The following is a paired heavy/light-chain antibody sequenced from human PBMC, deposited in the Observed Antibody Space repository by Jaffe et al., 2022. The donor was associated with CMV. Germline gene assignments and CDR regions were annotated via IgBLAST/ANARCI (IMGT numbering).Heavy chain of an antibody. Sequence: QVQLVESGGGLVKPGGSLRLSCTASGFTFSDYYMTWIRQPPGKGLEWVSYISTSGGTKYYADSVRGRFTISRDNAKNSLYLQMSALRAEDTAVYYCARDTSYLNPLEYWGQGTLVTVSS. CDR2: ISTSGGTK. CDR3: ARDTSYLNPLEY. D-gene: IGHD1-26*01. V-gene: IGHV3-11*01. J-gene: IGHJ4*02. CDR1: GFTFSDYY.
Light chain of an antibody. Sequence: QSALTQPASVSGSPGQSITISCTGTRSDVGGYSYVSWFQQHPGKAPKLLIYDVSRRSSGVSNRFSGSKSGNTASLTISGLQAEDEADYYCSSYTSSSTLMFGGGTKLTVL. CDR1: RSDVGGYSY. V-gene: IGLV2-14*03. CDR2: DVS. J-gene: IGLJ3*02. CDR3: SSYTSSSTLM.